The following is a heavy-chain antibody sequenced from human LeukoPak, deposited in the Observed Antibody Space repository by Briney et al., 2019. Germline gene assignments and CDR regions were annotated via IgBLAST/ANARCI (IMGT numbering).Heavy chain of an antibody. CDR2: IKHSGST. D-gene: IGHD1-1*01. CDR1: GGSFSGYY. J-gene: IGHJ6*03. Sequence: MTSETLSHTCAVYGGSFSGYYWSWIRQPPGKGLEWIGEIKHSGSTNYNSSLKSRVTISVDTSKNQFSLKLSSVTAADTAVYYCASGRRYGNYYYYMDVWGKGTTVTVSS. CDR3: ASGRRYGNYYYYMDV. V-gene: IGHV4-34*01.